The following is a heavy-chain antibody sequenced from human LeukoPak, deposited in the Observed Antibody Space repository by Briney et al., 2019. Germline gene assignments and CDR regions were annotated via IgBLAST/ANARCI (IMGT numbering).Heavy chain of an antibody. J-gene: IGHJ4*02. D-gene: IGHD5-24*01. CDR3: ARSRMATTHSIYFDY. Sequence: SETLSLTCTVSGGSISSYYWSWIRQPPGKGLEWIGYIYYSGSTNYNPSLKSRVTISVDTSKNQFSLKLSSVTAADTAVYYCARSRMATTHSIYFDYWGQGTLVTVSS. CDR2: IYYSGST. CDR1: GGSISSYY. V-gene: IGHV4-59*01.